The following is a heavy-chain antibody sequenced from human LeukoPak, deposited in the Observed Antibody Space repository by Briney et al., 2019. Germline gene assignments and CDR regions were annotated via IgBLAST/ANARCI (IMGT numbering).Heavy chain of an antibody. D-gene: IGHD1-26*01. CDR3: ARGGNYYNEAFDI. CDR1: GFTFSSYS. V-gene: IGHV3-48*01. Sequence: GGSLRLSCAASGFTFSSYSMNWVRQAPGKGLEWISYISSSSGTMLYSDSVKGRFTISRDNARNSLFLPMSSLRAEDTAVCFCARGGNYYNEAFDIWGRGTMVTVSS. CDR2: ISSSSGTM. J-gene: IGHJ3*02.